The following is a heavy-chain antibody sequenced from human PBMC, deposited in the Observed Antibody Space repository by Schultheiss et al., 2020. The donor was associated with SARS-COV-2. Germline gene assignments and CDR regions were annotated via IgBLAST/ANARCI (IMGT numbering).Heavy chain of an antibody. J-gene: IGHJ4*02. V-gene: IGHV4-31*03. D-gene: IGHD6-13*01. CDR2: IYYSGST. Sequence: SQTLSLTCTVSGGSIISGGYYWSWIRQHPGKGLEWIGYIYYSGSTYYNPSLKSRVTISVDTSKNQFSLKLSSVTAADTAVYYCARDAAAGNFYWGQGTLVTVSS. CDR1: GGSIISGGYY. CDR3: ARDAAAGNFY.